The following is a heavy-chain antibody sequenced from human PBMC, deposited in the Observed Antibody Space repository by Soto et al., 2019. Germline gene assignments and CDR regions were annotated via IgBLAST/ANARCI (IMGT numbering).Heavy chain of an antibody. D-gene: IGHD3-3*01. CDR1: GGSISSYY. CDR3: ARDTSYDFWSGYVGFDP. J-gene: IGHJ5*02. Sequence: SETLSLTCTVSGGSISSYYWSWIRQPAGKGLEWIGRIYTSGSTNYNPSLKSRVTMSVDTSKNHFSLNLRSVTTADTALYYCARDTSYDFWSGYVGFDPWGQGTLVTVSS. CDR2: IYTSGST. V-gene: IGHV4-4*07.